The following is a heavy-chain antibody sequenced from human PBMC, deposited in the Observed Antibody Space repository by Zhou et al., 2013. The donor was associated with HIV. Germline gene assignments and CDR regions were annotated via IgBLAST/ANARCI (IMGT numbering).Heavy chain of an antibody. CDR1: GYIFTTYN. D-gene: IGHD6-19*01. Sequence: QVQLVQSGAEVKMPGASVKVSCKTSGYIFTTYNINWVRQAPGQGLEWMGWISAYNGDTNYAQKFQGRVTMTTDTSTSTAYMELRSLRSDDTAVYYCARGSVGSIAVAGLIDYWGQGTLVTVSS. CDR2: ISAYNGDT. V-gene: IGHV1-18*01. CDR3: ARGSVGSIAVAGLIDY. J-gene: IGHJ4*02.